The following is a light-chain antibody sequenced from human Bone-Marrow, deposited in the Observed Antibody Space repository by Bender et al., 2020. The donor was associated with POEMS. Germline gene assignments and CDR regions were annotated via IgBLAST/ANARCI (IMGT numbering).Light chain of an antibody. V-gene: IGLV2-14*02. CDR2: DVT. CDR3: NSYTTDNTHV. Sequence: QSALTQPASVSGSPGQSITISCTGTSSDVGSYNLVSWYQQHPGKAPKLLIFDVTERPSGVSYRFSGSKSGNGASLTISGLQAEDEADYYCNSYTTDNTHVFGTGTKVTVL. J-gene: IGLJ1*01. CDR1: SSDVGSYNL.